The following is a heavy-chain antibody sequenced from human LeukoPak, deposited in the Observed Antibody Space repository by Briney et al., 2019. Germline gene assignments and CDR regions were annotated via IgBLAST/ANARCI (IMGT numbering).Heavy chain of an antibody. CDR3: AKEGDDCVNGICRYFDS. D-gene: IGHD2-8*01. Sequence: GGSLRLSCAASGFTFSSYAMSWVRQAPGKGLEWVSAISGSGGSTYYADSVKGRFTISRDNAKKSLYLQMNSLRAEDTAFYYCAKEGDDCVNGICRYFDSWGPGTLVTVSS. V-gene: IGHV3-23*01. CDR1: GFTFSSYA. CDR2: ISGSGGST. J-gene: IGHJ4*02.